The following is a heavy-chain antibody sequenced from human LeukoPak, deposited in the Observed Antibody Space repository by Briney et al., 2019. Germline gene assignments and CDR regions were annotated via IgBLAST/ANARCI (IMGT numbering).Heavy chain of an antibody. Sequence: PSQTLSLTCTVSGGSISSGDYYWSWIRQPPGKGLEWIGYIYYSGSTYYNPSLKSRVTISVDTSKNQFSLKLSSVTAADTAVYYCAREKLYSYYYYYGMDVWGQGTTVTVSS. CDR3: AREKLYSYYYYYGMDV. D-gene: IGHD3-10*01. CDR1: GGSISSGDYY. J-gene: IGHJ6*02. V-gene: IGHV4-30-4*01. CDR2: IYYSGST.